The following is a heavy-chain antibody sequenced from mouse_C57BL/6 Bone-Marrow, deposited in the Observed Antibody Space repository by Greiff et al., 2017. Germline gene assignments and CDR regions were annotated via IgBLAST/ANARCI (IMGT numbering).Heavy chain of an antibody. CDR1: EYEFPSHD. Sequence: DVLLVESGGGLVQPGQSLKLSCESNEYEFPSHDMSWVRKTPEKRLEFVAAINSAGGGTYYPANMEGRYIISRDHTKTTPYLQISSLRSEDTALYSCARHSSGYSDWYCDVWGTGTTVTVSS. D-gene: IGHD3-2*02. CDR2: INSAGGGT. J-gene: IGHJ1*03. CDR3: ARHSSGYSDWYCDV. V-gene: IGHV5-2*01.